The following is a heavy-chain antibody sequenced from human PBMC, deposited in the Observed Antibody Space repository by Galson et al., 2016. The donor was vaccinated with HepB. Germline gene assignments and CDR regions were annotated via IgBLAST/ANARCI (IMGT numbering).Heavy chain of an antibody. CDR2: TKNKAQSYTT. Sequence: SLRLSCAVSGFILSEHYVDWVRQAPGKGLEWVGRTKNKAQSYTTEYAASVKGRFTISRDDSKNSLFLQMDSLRTEDTAVYFCGRWRSGSSDSWGQGTLVTVSS. V-gene: IGHV3-72*01. D-gene: IGHD1-26*01. CDR3: GRWRSGSSDS. J-gene: IGHJ4*02. CDR1: GFILSEHY.